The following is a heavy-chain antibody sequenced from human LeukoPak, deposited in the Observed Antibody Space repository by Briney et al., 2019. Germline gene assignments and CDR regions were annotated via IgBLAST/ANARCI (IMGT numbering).Heavy chain of an antibody. CDR3: ARGGGYCSSTSCPGNWFDP. CDR2: ISSSSSTI. D-gene: IGHD2-2*01. CDR1: GFTFSSYS. J-gene: IGHJ5*02. V-gene: IGHV3-48*02. Sequence: GGSLRLSCAASGFTFSSYSMNWVRQAPGKGLEWVSYISSSSSTIYYADSVKGRFTISRGNAKNSLYLQMNSLRDEDTAVYYCARGGGYCSSTSCPGNWFDPWGQGTLVTVSS.